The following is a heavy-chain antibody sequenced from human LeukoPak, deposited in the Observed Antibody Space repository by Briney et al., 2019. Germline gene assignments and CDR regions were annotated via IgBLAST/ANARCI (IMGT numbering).Heavy chain of an antibody. Sequence: ASVKVSCKASGYTFTSYYMHWVRQAPGQGLEWMGIINPSGGSTSYAQKFQGRVTMTRDMSTSTDYMELSSLRSEDTAVYYFARVTASHYYYDSSGYYYFDYWGQGNLVTVSS. CDR3: ARVTASHYYYDSSGYYYFDY. CDR2: INPSGGST. V-gene: IGHV1-46*01. CDR1: GYTFTSYY. D-gene: IGHD3-22*01. J-gene: IGHJ4*02.